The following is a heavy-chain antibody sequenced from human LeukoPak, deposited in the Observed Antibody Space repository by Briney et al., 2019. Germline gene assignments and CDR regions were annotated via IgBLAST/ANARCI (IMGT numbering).Heavy chain of an antibody. CDR2: INSNGSST. V-gene: IGHV3-74*01. D-gene: IGHD3-10*01. J-gene: IGHJ5*02. CDR1: GFTFSSYW. Sequence: GGSLRLSCAASGFTFSSYWMHGVRQAPGKGLGWVSRINSNGSSTSYADSVKGGFTISSDTAKNTLYLQMNNLRGEDTAVYYFARGSSYYNWFDPWGQGTLVTVSS. CDR3: ARGSSYYNWFDP.